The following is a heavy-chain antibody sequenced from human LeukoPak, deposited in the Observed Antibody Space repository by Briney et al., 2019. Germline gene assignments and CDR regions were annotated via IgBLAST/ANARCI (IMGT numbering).Heavy chain of an antibody. CDR2: IYYSGTT. CDR1: GGSISSYY. Sequence: SETLSLTCTVSGGSISSYYWSWIRQPPGKGREWVGYIYYSGTTKYNPSLKSRVSISVDTSKNQFSLKLSSLTAADTAVYYCARGVYIAAAQYAYWGQGTLVTVSS. D-gene: IGHD6-13*01. CDR3: ARGVYIAAAQYAY. J-gene: IGHJ4*02. V-gene: IGHV4-59*01.